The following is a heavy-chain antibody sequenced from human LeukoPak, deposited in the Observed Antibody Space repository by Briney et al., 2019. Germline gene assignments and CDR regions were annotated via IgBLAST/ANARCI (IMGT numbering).Heavy chain of an antibody. D-gene: IGHD6-6*01. CDR2: FDPEDGET. CDR1: GYTLTELS. Sequence: ASVKVSCKVSGYTLTELSMHWVRQAPGKGLEWMGGFDPEDGETIYAQKFQGRVTMTRDTSISTAYMELSRLRSDDTAVYYCARGGEYSSSAGDYWGQGTLVTVSS. J-gene: IGHJ4*02. CDR3: ARGGEYSSSAGDY. V-gene: IGHV1-24*01.